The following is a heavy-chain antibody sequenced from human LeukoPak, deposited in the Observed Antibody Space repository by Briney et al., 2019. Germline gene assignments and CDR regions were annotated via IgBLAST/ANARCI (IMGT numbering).Heavy chain of an antibody. J-gene: IGHJ4*02. V-gene: IGHV3-21*01. CDR2: ISSSSPYI. CDR1: GFTFSDYS. CDR3: ARLYSRVGPFDY. D-gene: IGHD5-18*01. Sequence: GGSLRLSCAASGFTFSDYSMNRVRQAPGKGLEWVASISSSSPYIYYTDSVKGRFTISRDNAKNSLYLQMNSLRADDTAVYYCARLYSRVGPFDYWGQGTLVTVSS.